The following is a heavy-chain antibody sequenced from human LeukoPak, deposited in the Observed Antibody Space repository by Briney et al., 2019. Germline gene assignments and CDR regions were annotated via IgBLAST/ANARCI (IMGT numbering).Heavy chain of an antibody. V-gene: IGHV4-31*03. D-gene: IGHD3-10*01. J-gene: IGHJ4*02. CDR1: GGSISSGGYY. CDR2: IYYSGST. Sequence: PSETLSLTCTVSGGSISSGGYYWRWIRQHPGKGLEWIGYIYYSGSTYYNPSLKSRVTISVDTSKNQFSLKLSSVTAADTAVYYCAREVIGLAIDYWGQGTLVTVSS. CDR3: AREVIGLAIDY.